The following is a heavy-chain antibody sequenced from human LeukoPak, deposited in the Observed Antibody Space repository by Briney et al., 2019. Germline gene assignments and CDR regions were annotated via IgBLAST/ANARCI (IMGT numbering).Heavy chain of an antibody. J-gene: IGHJ6*03. CDR3: ARAPIWTGYYYYMDV. D-gene: IGHD3/OR15-3a*01. CDR1: GYTFTNYD. V-gene: IGHV1-8*03. Sequence: ASVKVSCKASGYTFTNYDINWVRQATGQGLEWPGWMNPNSGNTGYAQKFQGRVTIARNTSISTAYMELSSLRSEDTAVYYCARAPIWTGYYYYMDVWGKGTTVTVSS. CDR2: MNPNSGNT.